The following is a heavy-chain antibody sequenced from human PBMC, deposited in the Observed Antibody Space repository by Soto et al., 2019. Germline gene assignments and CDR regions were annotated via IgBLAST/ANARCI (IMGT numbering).Heavy chain of an antibody. V-gene: IGHV4-31*03. CDR2: IYYSGST. Sequence: SETLSLTCTVSCGSISSGGYYWSWIRQHPGKGLEWIGYIYYSGSTYYNPSLKSRVTISVDTSKNQFSLKLSSVTAADTAVYYCARGNIVLMVYAPRPSYFDYWGQGTLVTVSS. CDR3: ARGNIVLMVYAPRPSYFDY. D-gene: IGHD2-8*01. J-gene: IGHJ4*02. CDR1: CGSISSGGYY.